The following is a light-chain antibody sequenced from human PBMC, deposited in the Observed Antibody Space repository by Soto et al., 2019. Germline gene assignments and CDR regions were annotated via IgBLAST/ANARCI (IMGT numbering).Light chain of an antibody. J-gene: IGKJ2*01. V-gene: IGKV2-30*02. Sequence: DAVMTQSPLSLPVTLGQPASISCRSSQSLVHSDGHTYLNWFQQRPGQSPRRLIYKVSNRGYGVPDRFSGSGSGTDFTLKISRVEAEDVVVYYCMQASHWPYTFGQGTNLEIK. CDR3: MQASHWPYT. CDR2: KVS. CDR1: QSLVHSDGHTY.